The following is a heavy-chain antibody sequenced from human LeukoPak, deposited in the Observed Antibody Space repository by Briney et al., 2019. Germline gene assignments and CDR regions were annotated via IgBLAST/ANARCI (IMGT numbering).Heavy chain of an antibody. J-gene: IGHJ4*02. Sequence: SETLSLTCTVSGDSVSSAVYYWSWVRQPPGKGLEYIGYIYYTGSTNYNPSLKSRVTISVDTSKNQFSLKLSSVTAADTAVYYCARDGCGSSSCLDYWGQGTLVTVSS. D-gene: IGHD6-6*01. CDR1: GDSVSSAVYY. V-gene: IGHV4-61*08. CDR3: ARDGCGSSSCLDY. CDR2: IYYTGST.